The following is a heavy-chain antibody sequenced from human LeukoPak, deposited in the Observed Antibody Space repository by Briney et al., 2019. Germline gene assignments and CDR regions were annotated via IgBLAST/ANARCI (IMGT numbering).Heavy chain of an antibody. CDR1: GFTFSNYW. V-gene: IGHV3-7*03. D-gene: IGHD1-7*01. J-gene: IGHJ5*02. Sequence: GGSLRLSCAASGFTFSNYWMTWVRQAPGKGLEWVANINRGGSERYYVDSVKGRFTISRDDAKSSLYLQMNSLRAEDTAVYYCARGNYGRFDPWGQGTLVTVSS. CDR2: INRGGSER. CDR3: ARGNYGRFDP.